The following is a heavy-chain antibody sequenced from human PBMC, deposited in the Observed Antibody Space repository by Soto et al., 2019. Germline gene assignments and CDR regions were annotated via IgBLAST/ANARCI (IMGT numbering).Heavy chain of an antibody. CDR2: IWYDGSDN. CDR3: AREEGSNWPHLPFDY. V-gene: IGHV3-33*01. Sequence: PWGSLRLSCASSGFNFKNYGMHWVRQAPGKGLEWVAAIWYDGSDNYYADSVRGRFTISRDNSKNTFYLQMNSLRGDDTAVYYCAREEGSNWPHLPFDYWGQGALVTVSS. J-gene: IGHJ4*02. D-gene: IGHD6-13*01. CDR1: GFNFKNYG.